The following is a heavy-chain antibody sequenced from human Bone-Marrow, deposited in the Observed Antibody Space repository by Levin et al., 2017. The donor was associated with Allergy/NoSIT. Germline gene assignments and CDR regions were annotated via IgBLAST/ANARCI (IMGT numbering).Heavy chain of an antibody. CDR3: ARVGRAARPGY. CDR1: GFTLSSSE. J-gene: IGHJ4*02. D-gene: IGHD6-6*01. Sequence: PGGSLRLSCAASGFTLSSSEMNWVRQAPGKGLEWISYIDSSGSTIYYADSVKGRFTISRDNAKNSLYLQMNSLRAEDTAVYYCARVGRAARPGYWGQGTLVTVSS. V-gene: IGHV3-48*03. CDR2: IDSSGSTI.